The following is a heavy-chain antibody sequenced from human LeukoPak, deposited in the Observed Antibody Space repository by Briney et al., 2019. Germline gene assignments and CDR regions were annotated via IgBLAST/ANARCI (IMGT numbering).Heavy chain of an antibody. CDR3: ARVAARFWHPTPNWYFDL. CDR2: ISSSSSYI. V-gene: IGHV3-21*01. J-gene: IGHJ2*01. Sequence: KAGGSLRLSCSASGFTFSDYPMNWVRQAPGKGLEWVSSISSSSSYIYYADSVKGRFTISRDNAKNSLYLQMNSLRAEDTAVYYCARVAARFWHPTPNWYFDLWGRGTLVTVSS. CDR1: GFTFSDYP. D-gene: IGHD6-6*01.